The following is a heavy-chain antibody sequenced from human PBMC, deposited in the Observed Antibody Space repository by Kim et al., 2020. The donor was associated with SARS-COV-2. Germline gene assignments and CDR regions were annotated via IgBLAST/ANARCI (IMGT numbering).Heavy chain of an antibody. D-gene: IGHD4-4*01. CDR3: TRDPDYSKGASFDY. Sequence: GGSLRLFCAASGFTFRTYWMHWVRQVPGKGLVWVSRINDDGSVTTYADSVKGRFTISTDNSKNMMYLQMNSLRAEDTAVHYCTRDPDYSKGASFDYWGQG. CDR1: GFTFRTYW. J-gene: IGHJ4*02. CDR2: INDDGSVT. V-gene: IGHV3-74*01.